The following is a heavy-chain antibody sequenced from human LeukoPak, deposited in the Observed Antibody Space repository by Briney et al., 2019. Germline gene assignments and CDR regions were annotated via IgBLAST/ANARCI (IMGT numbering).Heavy chain of an antibody. CDR1: GGSISSSSYY. CDR3: ARYDYGDPREAFDI. D-gene: IGHD4-17*01. V-gene: IGHV4-39*01. CDR2: IYYSGST. Sequence: PSETLSLTCTVSGGSISSSSYYWGWIRQPPGKGLEWIGSIYYSGSTYYNPSLKSRVTISVDTSKNQFSLKLSSVTAADTAVYYCARYDYGDPREAFDIWGQGTMVTVSS. J-gene: IGHJ3*02.